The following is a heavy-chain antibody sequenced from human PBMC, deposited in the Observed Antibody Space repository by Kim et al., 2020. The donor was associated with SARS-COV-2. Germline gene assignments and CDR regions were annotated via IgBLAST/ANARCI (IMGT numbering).Heavy chain of an antibody. CDR3: ARGGNFGGLDLGFDY. V-gene: IGHV4-4*02. Sequence: SETLSLTCAVSGDSISSNSWWTWVRQYPEKGLEWIGEIFHTGTTNYSPSLSSRVTMSVDKSKNGFSLKVTSLTAADTAIYYCARGGNFGGLDLGFDYWGQGTLVTLS. CDR1: GDSISSNSW. CDR2: IFHTGTT. J-gene: IGHJ4*02. D-gene: IGHD2-15*01.